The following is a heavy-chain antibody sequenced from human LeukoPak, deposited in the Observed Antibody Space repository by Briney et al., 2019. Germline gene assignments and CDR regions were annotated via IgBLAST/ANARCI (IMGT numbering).Heavy chain of an antibody. V-gene: IGHV3-48*02. CDR2: ISHSSSTI. Sequence: GGSLRLSCAASGFDFSSYSMNWVRQAPGKGLEWVSYISHSSSTIYYADSVKGRFTISRDNAKNSLYLQVNSLRDEDTAVYYCARDHCRYYYGNSGGCSFWYFDLWGRGTLVTVSS. D-gene: IGHD3-22*01. CDR3: ARDHCRYYYGNSGGCSFWYFDL. J-gene: IGHJ2*01. CDR1: GFDFSSYS.